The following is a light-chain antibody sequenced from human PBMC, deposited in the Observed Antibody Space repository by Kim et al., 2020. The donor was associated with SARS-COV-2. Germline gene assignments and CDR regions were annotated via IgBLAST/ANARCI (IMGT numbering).Light chain of an antibody. Sequence: ASVGDRVTITCRASQSISSWLAWYQQKPGKTPNLLIYDASSLESGVPSRCSGSGSGTEFTLTISSLQPDDFATYYCQQYNSYPHAFGQGTKVDIK. V-gene: IGKV1-5*01. CDR1: QSISSW. J-gene: IGKJ1*01. CDR2: DAS. CDR3: QQYNSYPHA.